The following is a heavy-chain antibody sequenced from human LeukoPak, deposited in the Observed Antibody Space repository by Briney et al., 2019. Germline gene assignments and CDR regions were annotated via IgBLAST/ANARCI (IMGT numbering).Heavy chain of an antibody. J-gene: IGHJ5*02. CDR3: ARDLGDIVVVPAAISLP. CDR2: ISAYNGNT. CDR1: GYTFTSYG. Sequence: ASVKVSCKASGYTFTSYGISWVRQAPGQGLEWMGWISAYNGNTNYAQNLQGRVTMTTDTSTSTAYMELRSLRSDDTAVYYCARDLGDIVVVPAAISLPWGQGTLVTVSS. D-gene: IGHD2-2*01. V-gene: IGHV1-18*01.